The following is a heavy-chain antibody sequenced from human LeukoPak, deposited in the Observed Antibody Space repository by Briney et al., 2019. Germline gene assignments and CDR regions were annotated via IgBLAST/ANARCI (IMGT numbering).Heavy chain of an antibody. J-gene: IGHJ3*02. V-gene: IGHV3-53*01. CDR2: IYSGGST. Sequence: PGGSLRLSCAASGFTVSSNYMSWVRQAPGKGLEWVSVIYSGGSTYYADSVKGRFTISRDNSKNTLYLQMNSLRAEDTAVYYCAKDRRDYYDSSGLKDAFDIWGQGTMVTVSS. D-gene: IGHD3-22*01. CDR3: AKDRRDYYDSSGLKDAFDI. CDR1: GFTVSSNY.